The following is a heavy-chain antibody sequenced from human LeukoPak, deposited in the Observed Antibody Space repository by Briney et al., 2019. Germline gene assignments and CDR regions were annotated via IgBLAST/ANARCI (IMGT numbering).Heavy chain of an antibody. Sequence: SETLSLTCTVSGGSISSDSDYWSWIRQAAGKGLKWTGRTYTSGSTNYNPSLKSRVTISVDTSKNQFSLKLSSVTAADTAVYYCARRYGSGSYYWSVAYYFDYWGQGTLVTVSS. V-gene: IGHV4-61*02. CDR3: ARRYGSGSYYWSVAYYFDY. J-gene: IGHJ4*02. D-gene: IGHD3-10*01. CDR2: TYTSGST. CDR1: GGSISSDSDY.